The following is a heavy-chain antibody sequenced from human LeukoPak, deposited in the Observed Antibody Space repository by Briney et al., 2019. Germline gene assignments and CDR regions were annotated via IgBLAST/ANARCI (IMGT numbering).Heavy chain of an antibody. CDR1: GYTFTGYY. J-gene: IGHJ4*02. D-gene: IGHD6-19*01. Sequence: GASVKVSCKASGYTFTGYYMHWVRQAPGQGLEWMGWINPNSGVTNYAQKFQGRVTMTRDTSISTAYMELSRLRSDDTAVYYCARDPSGSGWYLVFDYWGQGTLVTVSS. CDR3: ARDPSGSGWYLVFDY. V-gene: IGHV1-2*02. CDR2: INPNSGVT.